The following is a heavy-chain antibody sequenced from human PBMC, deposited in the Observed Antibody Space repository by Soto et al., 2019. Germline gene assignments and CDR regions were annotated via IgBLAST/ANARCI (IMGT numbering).Heavy chain of an antibody. CDR1: GFTFSSYS. CDR3: ARDVDTAMVYFDY. J-gene: IGHJ4*02. V-gene: IGHV3-21*01. D-gene: IGHD5-18*01. CDR2: ISSSSSYI. Sequence: EVQLVESGGGLVKPGGSLRLSCAASGFTFSSYSMNWVRQAPGKGLEWVSSISSSSSYIYYADSVKGRFTISRDNAKNSLYLQMNSLRAEDTAVYYCARDVDTAMVYFDYWGQGTLVTVSS.